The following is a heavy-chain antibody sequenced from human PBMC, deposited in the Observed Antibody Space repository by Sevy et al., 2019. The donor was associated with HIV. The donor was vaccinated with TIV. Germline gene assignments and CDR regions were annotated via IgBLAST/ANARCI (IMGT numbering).Heavy chain of an antibody. CDR2: ISDSGHIK. Sequence: SLKISCAASGFTFSDFYMSWIRQAPGKGLEWVSYISDSGHIKHYEDSVKGRFLISRDNAHNTVHLQMNSLTAEDTADYYCVRGGGRIHDFDYWGRGTLVTVSS. CDR1: GFTFSDFY. D-gene: IGHD3-16*01. V-gene: IGHV3-11*01. J-gene: IGHJ4*02. CDR3: VRGGGRIHDFDY.